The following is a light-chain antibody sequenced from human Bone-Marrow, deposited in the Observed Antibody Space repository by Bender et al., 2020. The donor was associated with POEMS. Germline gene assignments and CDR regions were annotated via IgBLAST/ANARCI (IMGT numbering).Light chain of an antibody. V-gene: IGLV2-14*02. Sequence: QSALTQPASVSGSPGQSITISCTGANSDIGTYDLVSWYQQYPGKVPRLLIYEVDRRPSGVSSRFSGSKSGNTASLTISGLQAEDEADFYCSSYTSSSTLVFGGGTKVTVL. CDR1: NSDIGTYDL. J-gene: IGLJ3*02. CDR2: EVD. CDR3: SSYTSSSTLV.